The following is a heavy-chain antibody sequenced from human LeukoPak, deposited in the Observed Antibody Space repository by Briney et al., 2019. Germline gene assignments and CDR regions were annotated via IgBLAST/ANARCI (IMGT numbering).Heavy chain of an antibody. CDR1: GFSVSSNY. CDR3: ARATLDN. J-gene: IGHJ4*02. V-gene: IGHV3-53*01. CDR2: IYSDGST. Sequence: TGGSLRLSCAASGFSVSSNYITWVRQAPGKGPEWVSVIYSDGSTKYADSVKARFTISRDNSKNTVYLQMNRLRVEDTALYYCARATLDNWGQGTLVTVSS.